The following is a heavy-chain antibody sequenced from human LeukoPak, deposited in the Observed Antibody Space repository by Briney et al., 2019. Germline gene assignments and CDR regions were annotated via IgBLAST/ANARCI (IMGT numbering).Heavy chain of an antibody. D-gene: IGHD5-18*01. CDR3: ARDTALIRSTPFIDY. CDR2: INPNSGGT. Sequence: ASVKVSCKASGYTFTDYYIHWVRQAPGQGLEWMGWINPNSGGTIYAQKFQGRVTMTRETSINTAHMDLSRLRSDDTAVYYCARDTALIRSTPFIDYWGQGTLVTVSS. CDR1: GYTFTDYY. J-gene: IGHJ4*02. V-gene: IGHV1-2*02.